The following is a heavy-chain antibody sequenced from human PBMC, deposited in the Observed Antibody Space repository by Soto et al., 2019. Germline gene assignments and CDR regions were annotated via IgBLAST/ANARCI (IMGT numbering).Heavy chain of an antibody. J-gene: IGHJ4*02. Sequence: KPSETLSLTCGVSGGSLSGATYSWNWIRQPPGKGLEWIGYIFPSGTTYYNPSLKSRVTISIDVSKNQFSLSLRSLTAADTAVYYRARSREFDYWSQGTLVTVSS. CDR3: ARSREFDY. CDR1: GGSLSGATYS. V-gene: IGHV4-30-2*01. CDR2: IFPSGTT.